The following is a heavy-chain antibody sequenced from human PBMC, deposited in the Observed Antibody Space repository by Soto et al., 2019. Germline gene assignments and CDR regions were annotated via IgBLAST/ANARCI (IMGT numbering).Heavy chain of an antibody. CDR2: IRSKANTYAT. J-gene: IGHJ6*02. V-gene: IGHV3-73*02. CDR3: TRREVLDDGMAV. CDR1: GFTFSGSA. D-gene: IGHD1-1*01. Sequence: EVQLVESGGGLVQPGGSLRLSCAASGFTFSGSAVHWVRQASGNGLEWVGRIRSKANTYATSYAASVKGRFTVSSDGSQNTAYVQKNGLTAEDAAVYFWTRREVLDDGMAVGGQGNTVTVSS.